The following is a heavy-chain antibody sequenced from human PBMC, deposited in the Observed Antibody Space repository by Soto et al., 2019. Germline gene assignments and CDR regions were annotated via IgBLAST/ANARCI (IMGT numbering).Heavy chain of an antibody. Sequence: SETLSLTCTVSGGSISSYYWSWIRQPPGKGLEWIGYIYYSGSTNYNPSLKSRVTISIDTSKNQVSLKVNSVTAADTAVYYCARDHPHSYGVYYFDYWGQGTLVTVSS. CDR2: IYYSGST. CDR3: ARDHPHSYGVYYFDY. CDR1: GGSISSYY. J-gene: IGHJ4*02. D-gene: IGHD5-18*01. V-gene: IGHV4-59*01.